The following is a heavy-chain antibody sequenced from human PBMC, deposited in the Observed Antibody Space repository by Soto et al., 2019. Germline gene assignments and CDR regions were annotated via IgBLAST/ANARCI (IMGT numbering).Heavy chain of an antibody. Sequence: EVQVVEFGGGLVQPGGSLRLSCAVSGLTVTSNYMSWVRQAPGKGLEWVAVIYSGGSASYADSVKGRFTISRHNSNNTVYLRMNSLRAEDTAVYYCARESYYYSYYGLDVWGQGTTVTVSS. V-gene: IGHV3-53*04. CDR1: GLTVTSNY. J-gene: IGHJ6*02. CDR2: IYSGGSA. CDR3: ARESYYYSYYGLDV.